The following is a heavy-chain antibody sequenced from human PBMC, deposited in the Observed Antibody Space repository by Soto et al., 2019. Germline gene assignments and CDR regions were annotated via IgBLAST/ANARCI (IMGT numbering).Heavy chain of an antibody. D-gene: IGHD2-21*01. V-gene: IGHV3-30*18. CDR1: GFTFSSYG. J-gene: IGHJ3*02. CDR2: ISYDGSNK. Sequence: QVQLVESGGGVVQPGRSLRLSCAASGFTFSSYGMHWVRQAPGKGLEWVAVISYDGSNKYYADSVKGRFTISRDNSKNTLYLQMNSLRAEDTAVYYCAKGQPDCDAFDIWGQGTMVTVSS. CDR3: AKGQPDCDAFDI.